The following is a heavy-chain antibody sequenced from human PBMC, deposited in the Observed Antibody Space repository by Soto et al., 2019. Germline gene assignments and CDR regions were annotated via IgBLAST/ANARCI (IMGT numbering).Heavy chain of an antibody. D-gene: IGHD2-8*01. V-gene: IGHV4-61*01. Sequence: QVQLQESGPGLVKPSETLSLTCTVSGGSVSSGSYYWSWIRQPPGKGLEWIGYIYYSGSTSYNPSLKSRVTISVDTSKNQFSLKLSSVTAADTAVYYCAREEGVHNWFDPWGQGTLVTVSS. J-gene: IGHJ5*02. CDR1: GGSVSSGSYY. CDR3: AREEGVHNWFDP. CDR2: IYYSGST.